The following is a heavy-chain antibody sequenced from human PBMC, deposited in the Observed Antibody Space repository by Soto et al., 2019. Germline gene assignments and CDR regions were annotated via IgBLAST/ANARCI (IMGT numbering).Heavy chain of an antibody. Sequence: QVQLVQSGAEVKKPGASVKVSCKASGYTFTSYGISWVRQAPGQGLEWMGWISAYNGNTNYAQKRQGRVTMTTDTSTSTAYMELRSLRSDDTAVYYCAREGYCSSTSCYAYYYYGMDVWGQGTTVTVSS. CDR1: GYTFTSYG. CDR3: AREGYCSSTSCYAYYYYGMDV. CDR2: ISAYNGNT. D-gene: IGHD2-2*01. J-gene: IGHJ6*02. V-gene: IGHV1-18*01.